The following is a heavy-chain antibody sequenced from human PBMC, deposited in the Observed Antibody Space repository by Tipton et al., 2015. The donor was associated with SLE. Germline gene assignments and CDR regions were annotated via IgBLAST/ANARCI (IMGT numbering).Heavy chain of an antibody. CDR3: ARESSGWGNY. CDR1: GYSISSGYY. CDR2: IYYSGST. J-gene: IGHJ4*02. V-gene: IGHV4-38-2*02. Sequence: TLSLTCAVSGYSISSGYYWGWIRQPPGKGLEWIGSIYYSGSTYYNPSLKSRVTISVDTSKNQLSLKLSSVTAADTAVYYCARESSGWGNYWGQGTLVTVSS. D-gene: IGHD6-19*01.